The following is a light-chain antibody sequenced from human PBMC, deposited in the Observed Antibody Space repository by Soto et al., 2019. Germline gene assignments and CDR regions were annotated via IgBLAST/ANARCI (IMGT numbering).Light chain of an antibody. V-gene: IGLV2-23*02. Sequence: QSALTQPASVSGSPGQSITISCTGTNIDVGSYNLVSWYQHHPGKAPKVMIYEVKERPSGVSNRFSGSKSGNTASLTISGLQADDEAEYYCCSYAGSLYVFGTGTKVTVL. J-gene: IGLJ1*01. CDR3: CSYAGSLYV. CDR1: NIDVGSYNL. CDR2: EVK.